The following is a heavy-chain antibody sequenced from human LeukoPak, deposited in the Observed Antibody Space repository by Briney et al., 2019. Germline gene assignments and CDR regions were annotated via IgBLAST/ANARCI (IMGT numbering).Heavy chain of an antibody. D-gene: IGHD2-15*01. CDR3: ARAGGSSDY. CDR2: IYYSGST. V-gene: IGHV4-59*12. Sequence: SETLSLTCTVSGGSMSSYYWSWIRQPPGKGLEWIGYIYYSGSTKYNPSLKSRVTISVDTSKNQFSLKLSSVTAADTAIYYCARAGGSSDYWGQGTLVTVSS. CDR1: GGSMSSYY. J-gene: IGHJ4*02.